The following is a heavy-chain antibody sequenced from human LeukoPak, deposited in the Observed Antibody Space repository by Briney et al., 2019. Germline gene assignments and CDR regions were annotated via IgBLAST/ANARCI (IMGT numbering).Heavy chain of an antibody. Sequence: SETLSLTCTVSGGSISSSSYYWGWIRQPPGKGLEWIGSIYYSGSTNYNPSLKSRVTISVDTSKNQFSLKLSSVTAADTAVYYCARSYYYGSGSYYKVDWFDPWGQGTLVTVSS. V-gene: IGHV4-39*07. J-gene: IGHJ5*02. CDR1: GGSISSSSYY. CDR3: ARSYYYGSGSYYKVDWFDP. D-gene: IGHD3-10*01. CDR2: IYYSGST.